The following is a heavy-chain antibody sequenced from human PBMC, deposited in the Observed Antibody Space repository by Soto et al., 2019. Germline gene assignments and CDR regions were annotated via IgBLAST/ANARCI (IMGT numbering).Heavy chain of an antibody. CDR3: ASNYGSASRAFDS. J-gene: IGHJ4*02. D-gene: IGHD3-10*01. CDR1: GDTFNCYS. CDR2: VNLILSMS. Sequence: QVQLVQSGAEVKSAGSSVKVSCTASGDTFNCYSINWVRQAPGLGLEWVGRVNLILSMSNDAQRFQGRVTMTADKSTGTAYMELRRLRSEETPIYYCASNYGSASRAFDSWGQGALVTVSS. V-gene: IGHV1-69*02.